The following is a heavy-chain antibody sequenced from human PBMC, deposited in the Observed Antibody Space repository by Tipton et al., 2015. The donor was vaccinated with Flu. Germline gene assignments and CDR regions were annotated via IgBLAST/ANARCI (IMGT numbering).Heavy chain of an antibody. J-gene: IGHJ4*02. D-gene: IGHD6-6*01. Sequence: TLSLTCTVSSYPITSDFYWGWIRQSPGKGLQWIGIVYQSGDTYYNPSFRSRVTISVDTSKNQFSLKLSSVTAADTAVYYCAREGRREQLALDYWGQGTLVTVSS. CDR3: AREGRREQLALDY. CDR2: VYQSGDT. CDR1: SYPITSDFY. V-gene: IGHV4-38-2*02.